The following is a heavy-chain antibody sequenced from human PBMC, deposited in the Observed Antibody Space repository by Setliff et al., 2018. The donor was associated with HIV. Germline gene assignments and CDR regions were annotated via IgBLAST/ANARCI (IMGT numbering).Heavy chain of an antibody. J-gene: IGHJ6*02. CDR2: INAGNGNT. CDR1: GYTFTSYA. Sequence: ASVKVPCKASGYTFTSYAMHWVRQAPGQRLEWMGWINAGNGNTKYSQKFQGRVTITRDTSASTAYMELSSLRSEDTAVYYCARDSFGGELTYYYYGMDVWGQGTTVTVSS. V-gene: IGHV1-3*01. CDR3: ARDSFGGELTYYYYGMDV. D-gene: IGHD3-10*01.